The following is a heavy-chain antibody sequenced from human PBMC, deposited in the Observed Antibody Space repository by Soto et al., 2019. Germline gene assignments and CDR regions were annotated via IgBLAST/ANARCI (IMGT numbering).Heavy chain of an antibody. CDR3: ARARVTYYYYGMDV. CDR2: IWYDGSNK. CDR1: GFTFSSYS. Sequence: PGGSLILSCAASGFTFSSYSMHLVRQAPGKGLEWVAVIWYDGSNKYYADSVKGRFTISRDNSKNTLYLQMNSLRAEDTAVYYCARARVTYYYYGMDVWGQGTTVTVSS. D-gene: IGHD2-21*02. J-gene: IGHJ6*02. V-gene: IGHV3-33*08.